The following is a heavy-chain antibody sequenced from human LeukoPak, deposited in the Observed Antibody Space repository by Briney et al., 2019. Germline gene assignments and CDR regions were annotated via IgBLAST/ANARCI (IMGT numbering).Heavy chain of an antibody. CDR3: ARVPRDTAMGIIDFDY. D-gene: IGHD5-18*01. CDR1: GYIFTGYY. Sequence: ASVKVSCKASGYIFTGYYMHWVRQAPGQGLEWMGWINPNSGGTNYAQKFQGRVTMTRDTSISTAYMELSRLRSDDTAVYYCARVPRDTAMGIIDFDYWGQGTLVTVSS. J-gene: IGHJ4*02. V-gene: IGHV1-2*02. CDR2: INPNSGGT.